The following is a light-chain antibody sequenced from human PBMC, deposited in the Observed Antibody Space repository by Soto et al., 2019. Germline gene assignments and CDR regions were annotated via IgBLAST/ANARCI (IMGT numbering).Light chain of an antibody. Sequence: QSVLTQPPSVSGAPGQRVTISCTGSSSNIGAGYDVHWYQQLPGTAPKLLIYGNSNRPSGVPDRFSGSKSGTSASLAITGLQGGDESDHYCQSYDSSLSYV. CDR2: GNS. J-gene: IGLJ1*01. CDR3: QSYDSSLSYV. CDR1: SSNIGAGYD. V-gene: IGLV1-40*01.